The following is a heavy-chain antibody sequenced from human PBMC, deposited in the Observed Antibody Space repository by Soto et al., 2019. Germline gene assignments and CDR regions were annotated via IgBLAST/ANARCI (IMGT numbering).Heavy chain of an antibody. V-gene: IGHV1-18*01. J-gene: IGHJ4*02. CDR1: GYTFTSYG. CDR2: MSAYNGNT. CDR3: ARGGTQDYDFWSGEQGSDY. Sequence: QVQLVQSGAEVKKPGASVKVSCKASGYTFTSYGISWVRQAPGQGLEWMGWMSAYNGNTNYAQKLQGRATMTTDTSTSTAYMELRSLRSDDTAVYYCARGGTQDYDFWSGEQGSDYWGQGTLVTVSS. D-gene: IGHD3-3*01.